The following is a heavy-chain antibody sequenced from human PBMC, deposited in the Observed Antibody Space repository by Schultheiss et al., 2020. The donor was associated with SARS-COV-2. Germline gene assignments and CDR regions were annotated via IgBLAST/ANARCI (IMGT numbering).Heavy chain of an antibody. CDR1: GFTFSSYG. CDR3: ASEGYGDYVYAFDI. Sequence: GGSLRLSCAASGFTFSSYGMHWVRQAPGKGLEWVAVISYDGSNKYYADSVKGRFTISRDNSKNTLYLQMNSLRAEDTAVYYCASEGYGDYVYAFDIWGQGTMVTVSS. J-gene: IGHJ3*02. V-gene: IGHV3-30*03. CDR2: ISYDGSNK. D-gene: IGHD4-17*01.